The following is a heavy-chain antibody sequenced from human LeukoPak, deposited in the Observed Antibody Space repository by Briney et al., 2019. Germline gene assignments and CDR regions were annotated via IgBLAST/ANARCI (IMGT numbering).Heavy chain of an antibody. D-gene: IGHD3-16*02. J-gene: IGHJ4*02. Sequence: GGSLRLSCAASGFTFSSYAMSCVRQAPGKGREWVSAMSGSGGSTYYADSVKGRFTISRDNSKNTLYLQMNSLRAEDTAVYYCAKDLRLGELSLFEDYWGQGTLVTVSS. CDR1: GFTFSSYA. CDR3: AKDLRLGELSLFEDY. CDR2: MSGSGGST. V-gene: IGHV3-23*01.